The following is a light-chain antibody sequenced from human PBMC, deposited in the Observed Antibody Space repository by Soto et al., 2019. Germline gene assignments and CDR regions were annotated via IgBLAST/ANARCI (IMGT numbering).Light chain of an antibody. Sequence: IVLTQSPATLSLSPGERATLSCRASQSVSSYLAWYQQKPGQAPRLLIYDASNRATGIPARFSGSGSGTDFTLTISSLEPEDFAVYYCQQRRNWWTFGQGTKVEIK. CDR2: DAS. CDR1: QSVSSY. CDR3: QQRRNWWT. V-gene: IGKV3-11*01. J-gene: IGKJ1*01.